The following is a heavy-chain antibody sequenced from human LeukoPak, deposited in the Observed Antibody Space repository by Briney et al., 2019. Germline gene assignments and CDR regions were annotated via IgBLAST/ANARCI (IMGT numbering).Heavy chain of an antibody. J-gene: IGHJ3*02. CDR1: GFTFTNAW. V-gene: IGHV3-15*01. Sequence: GGSLRLSCAASGFTFTNAWMSWVRQAPGKGLEWVGRFKTKTDGGTADYAAPVKGRFTISRDASKNTLYLQMDSLKTEDTAMYYCTTDNWRGLDAFDIWGQGTRVTVAS. D-gene: IGHD3-3*01. CDR3: TTDNWRGLDAFDI. CDR2: FKTKTDGGTA.